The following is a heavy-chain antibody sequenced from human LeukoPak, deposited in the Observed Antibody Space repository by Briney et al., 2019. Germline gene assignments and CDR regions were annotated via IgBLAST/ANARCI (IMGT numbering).Heavy chain of an antibody. J-gene: IGHJ4*02. V-gene: IGHV4-59*12. D-gene: IGHD3-22*01. CDR3: ASSYYSDSSGYYDLFDY. Sequence: SETLSLTCPVSSDSISSYYWSWIRQPPGKGLEWIGYIYYSGSTYYNPSLKSRVTISVDTSKNQFSLKLSSVTAADTAVYYRASSYYSDSSGYYDLFDYWGQGTLVTVSS. CDR1: SDSISSYY. CDR2: IYYSGST.